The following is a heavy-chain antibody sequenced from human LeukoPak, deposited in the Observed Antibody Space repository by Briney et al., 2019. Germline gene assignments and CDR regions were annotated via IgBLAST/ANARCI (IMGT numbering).Heavy chain of an antibody. V-gene: IGHV4-31*03. CDR1: GGSISSGGYY. Sequence: SETLSLTCTVSGGSISSGGYYWRWIRQHPGKGLEWIGYIYSSGSTYYSPSLKSRVTISVDTSKNQFSLKLSSVTAADTAVYYCARERSLYGMDVWGQGTTVTVSS. CDR3: ARERSLYGMDV. J-gene: IGHJ6*02. CDR2: IYSSGST.